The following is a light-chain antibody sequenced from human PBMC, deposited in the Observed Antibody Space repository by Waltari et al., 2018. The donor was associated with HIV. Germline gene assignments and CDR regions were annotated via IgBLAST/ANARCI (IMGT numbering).Light chain of an antibody. Sequence: SFELTQPPSVSVSPGQTASITCSGDKLGNKYHCWYQQKPGQSPVLVIYQDDKRPSGIPERFSGSNSGNTAALTISGTQALDEADYFCQTWDSSTVLFGGGTKLTVL. CDR2: QDD. J-gene: IGLJ2*01. CDR1: KLGNKY. V-gene: IGLV3-1*01. CDR3: QTWDSSTVL.